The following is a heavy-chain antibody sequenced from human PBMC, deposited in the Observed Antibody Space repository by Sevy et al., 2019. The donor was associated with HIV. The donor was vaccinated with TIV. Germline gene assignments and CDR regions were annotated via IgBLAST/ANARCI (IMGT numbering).Heavy chain of an antibody. D-gene: IGHD6-19*01. CDR2: IIPILGTT. CDR3: ARGGGNGWYYFDY. V-gene: IGHV1-69*13. CDR1: GGIFKTYG. J-gene: IGHJ4*02. Sequence: ASVKVSCKASGGIFKTYGFSWVRQAPGQGPEWVGGIIPILGTTNYAQKFQDRVTISADEYTKTVHMELRSLRSEDTGVYYCARGGGNGWYYFDYWGQETLVTVSS.